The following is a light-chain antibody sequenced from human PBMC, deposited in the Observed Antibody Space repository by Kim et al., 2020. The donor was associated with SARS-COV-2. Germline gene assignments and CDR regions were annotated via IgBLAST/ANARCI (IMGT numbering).Light chain of an antibody. J-gene: IGLJ3*02. CDR2: DNN. Sequence: QSVLTQPPSVSAAPGQKVTISCSGSSSNIGNNYVSWSQQLPGTAPKLLIYDNNKRPSGIPDRFSGSKSGTSATLGITGLQTGDEADYYCGTWDSSLSAGVFGGGTQPTVL. CDR1: SSNIGNNY. V-gene: IGLV1-51*01. CDR3: GTWDSSLSAGV.